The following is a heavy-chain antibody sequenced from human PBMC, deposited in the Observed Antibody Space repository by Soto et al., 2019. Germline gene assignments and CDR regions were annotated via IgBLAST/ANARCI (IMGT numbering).Heavy chain of an antibody. Sequence: ASVKVSCKASGYTFTSYAMHWVRQAPGQRLEWMGWINAGNGNTKYSQKFQGRVTITRDTSASTAYMELSSLRSEDTAVYYCARDTRLQAPYYFDYWGQGTLVTVSS. CDR1: GYTFTSYA. CDR2: INAGNGNT. V-gene: IGHV1-3*01. J-gene: IGHJ4*02. D-gene: IGHD4-4*01. CDR3: ARDTRLQAPYYFDY.